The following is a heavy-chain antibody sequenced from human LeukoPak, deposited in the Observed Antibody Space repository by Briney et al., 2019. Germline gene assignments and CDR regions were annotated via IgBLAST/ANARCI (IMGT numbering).Heavy chain of an antibody. D-gene: IGHD6-19*01. CDR2: IGTAGDT. Sequence: GGSLRLSCAASGFTFSSYDMHWVRQATGKGLEWVSAIGTAGDTYYPGSVKGRFTISRENAKNSLYLQMSSLRAGDTAVYYCARGLRSGIAVAGSGMDVWGQGTTVTVSS. J-gene: IGHJ6*02. CDR3: ARGLRSGIAVAGSGMDV. CDR1: GFTFSSYD. V-gene: IGHV3-13*01.